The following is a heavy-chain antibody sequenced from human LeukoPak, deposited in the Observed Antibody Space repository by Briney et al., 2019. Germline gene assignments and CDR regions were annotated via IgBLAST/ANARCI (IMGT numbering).Heavy chain of an antibody. CDR1: GFAFSRYG. J-gene: IGHJ4*02. Sequence: PGGSLRLSCAASGFAFSRYGMHWVRQAPGKGLEGVALISHDGTNKNHADSVKGRFTISRDNPNNTLYLQMSSLRPDDTAVYYCARGPGALDYWGQGTLVTVSS. V-gene: IGHV3-30*03. CDR3: ARGPGALDY. CDR2: ISHDGTNK. D-gene: IGHD2-2*01.